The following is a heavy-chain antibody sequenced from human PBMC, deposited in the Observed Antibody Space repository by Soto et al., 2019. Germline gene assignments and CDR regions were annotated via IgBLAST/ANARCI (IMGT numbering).Heavy chain of an antibody. CDR2: ISAYNGNT. V-gene: IGHV1-18*01. CDR1: GYTFTRSG. Sequence: ASVKVSCKASGYTFTRSGISWVRQAPGQGLEWMGWISAYNGNTNYAQKLQGRVTMTTDTSTSTAYMELRSLRSDDTALYYSARDYPQYPLLWFGEPRMDVWGQGTTVTVSS. D-gene: IGHD3-10*01. CDR3: ARDYPQYPLLWFGEPRMDV. J-gene: IGHJ6*02.